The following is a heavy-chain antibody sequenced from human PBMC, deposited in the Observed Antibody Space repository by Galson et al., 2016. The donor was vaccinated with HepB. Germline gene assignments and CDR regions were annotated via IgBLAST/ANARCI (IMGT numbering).Heavy chain of an antibody. CDR2: VSESGGTT. V-gene: IGHV3-23*01. CDR1: GFTFHSHA. J-gene: IGHJ6*02. Sequence: SLRLSCAPSGFTFHSHALTWVRQAPGKGLEWVSSVSESGGTTYYAESVKGRFTISRDNFKRTIYLQMNSLRAGDTAVYYCARGDSSYSGMDVWGQGTAVTVSS. CDR3: ARGDSSYSGMDV. D-gene: IGHD6-6*01.